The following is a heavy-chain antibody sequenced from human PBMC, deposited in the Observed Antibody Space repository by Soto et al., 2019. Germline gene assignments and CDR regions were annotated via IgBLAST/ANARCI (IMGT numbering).Heavy chain of an antibody. Sequence: SETLSLTCAVYGGSFSGYSWTWIRQPPGKGLEWIGEINHSGSTKYNPSLESRVTISLDTSKNHFXXXXXXXXXXXTAVYYCAXXXXLGIGVWGSYRQHYFDHWGQGTLXTVSX. CDR2: INHSGST. CDR1: GGSFSGYS. J-gene: IGHJ4*02. D-gene: IGHD3-16*02. CDR3: AXXXXLGIGVWGSYRQHYFDH. V-gene: IGHV4-34*01.